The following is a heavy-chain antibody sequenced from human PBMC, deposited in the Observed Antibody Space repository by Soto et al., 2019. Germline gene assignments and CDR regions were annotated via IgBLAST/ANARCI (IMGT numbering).Heavy chain of an antibody. CDR1: GFTFNTYA. CDR2: ISGSGATT. D-gene: IGHD3-10*01. J-gene: IGHJ6*02. Sequence: EVQLLESGGGLVQPGESLTLSCAASGFTFNTYAMTWARRAPGKGLEWVSAISGSGATTYVADSVKGRFTISRDNSKATLYLQMNSLRAEYTAIYYCAKGRGGAYYYYGLDVWGQGTTVTVSS. CDR3: AKGRGGAYYYYGLDV. V-gene: IGHV3-23*01.